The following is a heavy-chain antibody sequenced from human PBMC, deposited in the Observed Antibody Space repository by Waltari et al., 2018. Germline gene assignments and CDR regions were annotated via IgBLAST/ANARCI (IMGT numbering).Heavy chain of an antibody. Sequence: QVQLQQWGAGLLKPSETLSLTCAVYGGSFRGYFWRWIRQSPGKGLEWSGKINRDGSNKFNPSLKSRVAMSVDTIKSQISRRLSSVTAADAAVYYCARVGDYHGSGRFGLDVWGQGTRVTVSS. D-gene: IGHD3-10*01. V-gene: IGHV4-34*01. CDR3: ARVGDYHGSGRFGLDV. J-gene: IGHJ6*02. CDR2: INRDGSN. CDR1: GGSFRGYF.